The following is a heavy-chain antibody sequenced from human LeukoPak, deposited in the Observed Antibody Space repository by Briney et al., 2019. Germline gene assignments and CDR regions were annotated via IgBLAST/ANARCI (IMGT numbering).Heavy chain of an antibody. V-gene: IGHV4-59*08. CDR3: ATTRREDGSGSFDY. CDR2: IYYSGST. J-gene: IGHJ4*02. CDR1: GDSMSRYY. Sequence: KPSETLSLTCTVSGDSMSRYYWSWIRQTPGKGLEWIGYIYYSGSTNYNPSLKSRVTISVDTSKNQFSLKLSSVTAADTAVYYCATTRREDGSGSFDYWGQGTLVTVSS. D-gene: IGHD3-10*01.